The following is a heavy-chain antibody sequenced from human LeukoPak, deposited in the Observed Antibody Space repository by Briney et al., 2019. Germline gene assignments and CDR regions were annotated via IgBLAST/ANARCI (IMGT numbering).Heavy chain of an antibody. V-gene: IGHV3-33*06. CDR2: IWYDGSNK. J-gene: IGHJ4*02. CDR3: AKSSRDGYNDFDY. D-gene: IGHD5-24*01. Sequence: PGGSLRLSCAASGFTFSSYGTHWVRQAPGKGLEWVAVIWYDGSNKYYADSEKGRFTISRDNSKNTLCLQMNSLRAEDTAVYYCAKSSRDGYNDFDYWGQGTLVTVSS. CDR1: GFTFSSYG.